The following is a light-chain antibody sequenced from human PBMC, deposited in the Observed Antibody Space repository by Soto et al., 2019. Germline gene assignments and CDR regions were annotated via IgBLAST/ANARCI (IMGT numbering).Light chain of an antibody. CDR3: QQYKIWPT. Sequence: EIVLTQSPATLSVSPGERATLSCRASQSVSSNLAWHQQKPGQAPRLLIYGASTRATGIPARFSGSGSGTEFTLTISSLQSEDFAVYFCQQYKIWPTFGQGTKVDIK. CDR2: GAS. CDR1: QSVSSN. J-gene: IGKJ1*01. V-gene: IGKV3-15*01.